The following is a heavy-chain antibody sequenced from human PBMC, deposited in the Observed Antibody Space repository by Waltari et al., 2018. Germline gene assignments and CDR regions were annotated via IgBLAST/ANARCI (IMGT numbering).Heavy chain of an antibody. Sequence: EVQLVESGGGLVQPGGSLRLSCAASGFAFSSLWMHWVGHAPGKGLVWVSRINRDGTSTTYAASVKGRVTISRDNAKNTLHLQMNSLRAEDTAVYYCARGSEGYSSSWFGHWGQGTLVTVSS. CDR3: ARGSEGYSSSWFGH. J-gene: IGHJ5*02. V-gene: IGHV3-74*01. CDR1: GFAFSSLW. D-gene: IGHD6-13*01. CDR2: INRDGTST.